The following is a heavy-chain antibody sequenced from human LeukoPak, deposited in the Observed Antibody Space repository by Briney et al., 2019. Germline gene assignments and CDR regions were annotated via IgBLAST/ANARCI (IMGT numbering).Heavy chain of an antibody. J-gene: IGHJ5*02. CDR1: GYTFISYD. D-gene: IGHD3-3*01. Sequence: GASVKVSCKASGYTFISYDINWGRQATGQGLEWLGWMNPNSGNTGYAQKFQGRVTMTRNTSISTAYMELSSLRSEDTAVYYCARVGYDFSSGYSNWFDPWGQGTRVTVSA. CDR2: MNPNSGNT. CDR3: ARVGYDFSSGYSNWFDP. V-gene: IGHV1-8*01.